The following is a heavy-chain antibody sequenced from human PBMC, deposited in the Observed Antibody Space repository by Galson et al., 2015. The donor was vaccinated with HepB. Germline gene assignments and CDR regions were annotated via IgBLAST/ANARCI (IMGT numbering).Heavy chain of an antibody. D-gene: IGHD6-19*01. J-gene: IGHJ3*02. CDR1: GFTFTSSA. V-gene: IGHV1-58*02. CDR3: AAVGSDSSGWPDAFDI. Sequence: SVKVSCKASGFTFTSSAMQWVRQARGQRLEWIGWIVVGSGNTNYAQKFQERVTITRDMSTSTAYMELSSLRSEDTAVYYCAAVGSDSSGWPDAFDIWGQGTMVTVSS. CDR2: IVVGSGNT.